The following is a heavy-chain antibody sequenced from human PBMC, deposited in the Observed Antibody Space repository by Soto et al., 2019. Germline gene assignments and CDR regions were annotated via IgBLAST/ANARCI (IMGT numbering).Heavy chain of an antibody. CDR2: IIPILGIA. CDR3: VSKMATTLSFIDY. J-gene: IGHJ4*02. V-gene: IGHV1-69*02. CDR1: GGTFSSYT. Sequence: SVKVSCKASGGTFSSYTISWVRQAPGQGLEWMGRIIPILGIANYAQKFQGRVTITADKSTSTAYMELSSLRSEDTAVYYCVSKMATTLSFIDYWGQGTLVTVSS. D-gene: IGHD5-12*01.